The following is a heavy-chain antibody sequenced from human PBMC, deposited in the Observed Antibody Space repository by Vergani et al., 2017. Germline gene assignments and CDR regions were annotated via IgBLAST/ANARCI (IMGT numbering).Heavy chain of an antibody. V-gene: IGHV4-39*01. D-gene: IGHD5-12*01. CDR2: LYYSGST. Sequence: QLQLQESGPGLVKPSETLSLTCTVSGGSISSSSYYWGWIRQPPGKGLEWIGSLYYSGSTYYNPSLKSRVTISVDTSKNQFSLKLSSVTAADTAVYYCAIHGGGGGCSGYDCPIDYWGQGTLVTVSS. CDR1: GGSISSSSYY. CDR3: AIHGGGGGCSGYDCPIDY. J-gene: IGHJ4*02.